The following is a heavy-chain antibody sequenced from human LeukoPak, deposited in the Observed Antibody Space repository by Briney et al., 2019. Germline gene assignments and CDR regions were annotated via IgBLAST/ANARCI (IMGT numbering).Heavy chain of an antibody. CDR1: GLTFSSYA. J-gene: IGHJ4*02. D-gene: IGHD3-22*01. V-gene: IGHV3-30-3*01. CDR2: ISYDGSNK. Sequence: PGRSLRLSCAASGLTFSSYAMHWVRQAPGKGLEWVAVISYDGSNKYYADSVKGRFTISRDNSKNTLYLQMNSLRAEDTAVYYCARGRFNYDDSGYSSFYHWGQGTLVTVSS. CDR3: ARGRFNYDDSGYSSFYH.